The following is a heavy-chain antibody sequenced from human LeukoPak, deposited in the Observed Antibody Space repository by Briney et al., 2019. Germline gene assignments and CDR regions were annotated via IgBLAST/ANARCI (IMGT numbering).Heavy chain of an antibody. CDR2: MNPNSGNT. CDR3: ARGAVDVSCSGGSCYHLDY. CDR1: GYIFTNYD. Sequence: APVKVSCKASGYIFTNYDINWVRQATGQGLEWMGWMNPNSGNTGYAHKFQGRVTMTRNTSISTAYMELSSLRSEDAAVYYCARGAVDVSCSGGSCYHLDYWGQGTLVTVSS. J-gene: IGHJ4*02. V-gene: IGHV1-8*01. D-gene: IGHD2-15*01.